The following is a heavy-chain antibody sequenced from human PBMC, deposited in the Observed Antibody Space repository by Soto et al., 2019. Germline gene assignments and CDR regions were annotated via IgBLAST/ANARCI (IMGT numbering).Heavy chain of an antibody. CDR2: ISGSGGST. CDR1: GFTFSSYA. D-gene: IGHD3-22*01. V-gene: IGHV3-23*01. CDR3: ASLTYYYDSSGSRQDY. Sequence: LRLSCAASGFTFSSYAMSWVRQAPGKGLEWVSAISGSGGSTYYADSVKGRFTISRDNSKNTLYLQMNSLRAEDTAVYYCASLTYYYDSSGSRQDYWGQGTLVTVSS. J-gene: IGHJ4*02.